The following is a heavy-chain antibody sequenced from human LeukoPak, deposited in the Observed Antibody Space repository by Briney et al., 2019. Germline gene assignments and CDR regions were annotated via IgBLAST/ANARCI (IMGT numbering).Heavy chain of an antibody. V-gene: IGHV4-59*12. J-gene: IGHJ6*02. CDR3: ARVFGYYQEAMDV. D-gene: IGHD3-3*01. CDR2: T. CDR1: GGSISSYH. Sequence: PSETLSLTCTVSGGSISSYHWSWIRQPPGKGLEWLGSTYRIPPLKSRVTISVDTSRNQFSLRLRSVTAADTALYFCARVFGYYQEAMDVWGQGTTVTVSS.